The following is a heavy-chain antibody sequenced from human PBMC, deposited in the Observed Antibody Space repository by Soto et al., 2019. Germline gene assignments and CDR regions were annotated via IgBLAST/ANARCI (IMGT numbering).Heavy chain of an antibody. D-gene: IGHD3-16*01. J-gene: IGHJ4*02. V-gene: IGHV3-48*03. CDR2: ISSGGGTI. Sequence: PGGSLRLSCAASGFTFSSYEVNWVRQGPGKGLEWVSHISSGGGTIYYADSVKGRFYISRDNAKNSLYLQMTSLRAEDTAVYYCARDQGIMDYWGQGTLVTVSS. CDR3: ARDQGIMDY. CDR1: GFTFSSYE.